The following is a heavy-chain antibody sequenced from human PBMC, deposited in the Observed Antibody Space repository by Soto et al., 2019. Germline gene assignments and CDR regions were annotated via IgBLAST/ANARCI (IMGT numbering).Heavy chain of an antibody. Sequence: PGGSLRLSCAASGFTFSSYAMSWVRQAPGKGLEWVSAISGSGGSTYYADSVKGRFTISRDNSKNTLHLQMNSLRAEDTAVYYCAKDGSYYYDSSGNWFDPWGQGTLVTVSS. CDR2: ISGSGGST. CDR3: AKDGSYYYDSSGNWFDP. D-gene: IGHD3-22*01. V-gene: IGHV3-23*01. CDR1: GFTFSSYA. J-gene: IGHJ5*02.